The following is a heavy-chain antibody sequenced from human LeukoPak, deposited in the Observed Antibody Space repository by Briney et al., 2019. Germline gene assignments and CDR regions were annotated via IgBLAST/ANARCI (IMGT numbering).Heavy chain of an antibody. CDR2: IYYSAST. J-gene: IGHJ4*02. CDR3: ARVTRWAGLDF. D-gene: IGHD2-21*02. Sequence: IPSETLSLTCNVSGGSISSGDKYWSWIRQPPGKGLEWTGYIYYSASTYYNPSLKSRLTISVDTSENQFSLHLTSVTAADTAVYFCARVTRWAGLDFWGQGTLVTVSS. V-gene: IGHV4-30-4*01. CDR1: GGSISSGDKY.